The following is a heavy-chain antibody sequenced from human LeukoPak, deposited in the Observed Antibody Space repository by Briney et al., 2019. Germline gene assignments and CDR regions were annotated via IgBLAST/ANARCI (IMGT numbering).Heavy chain of an antibody. D-gene: IGHD6-19*01. Sequence: PSQTLSLTCTVSGGSISSGGYYWSWIRQPPGKGLEWIGYIYHSGSTYYNPSLKSRVTISVDTSKNQFSLKLSSVTAADTAVYYCAREGYSSGYHWFDPWGQGTLVTVSS. V-gene: IGHV4-30-2*01. CDR3: AREGYSSGYHWFDP. CDR2: IYHSGST. CDR1: GGSISSGGYY. J-gene: IGHJ5*02.